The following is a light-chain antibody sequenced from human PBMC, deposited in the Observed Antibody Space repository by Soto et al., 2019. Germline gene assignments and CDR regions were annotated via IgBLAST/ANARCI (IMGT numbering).Light chain of an antibody. CDR1: QSVRSN. CDR2: GAS. Sequence: EIVMTQSPATLSVSPGERATLSCRASQSVRSNLAWYQQKPGQAPRLLIYGASTRATGIPARFGGSGSGTDFTLTISSLQSEDFAVYYCQQYNNWPFTFGPGTKVEIK. J-gene: IGKJ3*01. CDR3: QQYNNWPFT. V-gene: IGKV3-15*01.